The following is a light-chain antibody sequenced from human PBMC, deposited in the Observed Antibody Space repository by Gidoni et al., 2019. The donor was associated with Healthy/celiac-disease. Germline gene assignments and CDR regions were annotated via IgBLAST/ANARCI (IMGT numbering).Light chain of an antibody. CDR1: SSNIGAGYD. CDR2: GNS. Sequence: HSVLTQPPSVSGAPGQRVTISCTGSSSNIGAGYDVHWYQQRPGTDPKLLIYGNSNRPSGVPDRFSGSKSGTSASLAITGLQAEDEADYYCQSYDSSLSGSLVFGGGTQLTVL. V-gene: IGLV1-40*01. J-gene: IGLJ2*01. CDR3: QSYDSSLSGSLV.